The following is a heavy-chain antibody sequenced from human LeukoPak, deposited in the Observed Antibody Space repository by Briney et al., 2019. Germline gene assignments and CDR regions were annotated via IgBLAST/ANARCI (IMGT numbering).Heavy chain of an antibody. CDR2: INPNSGGT. V-gene: IGHV1-2*02. CDR3: ARTDYQLLPYYYGMDV. J-gene: IGHJ6*02. CDR1: GYTFTGYY. Sequence: ASVKVSCKASGYTFTGYYMHWVRQAPGQGLEWMGWINPNSGGTNYAQKFQGRVTMTRDTSISTAYMELSRLRSDDTAVYYCARTDYQLLPYYYGMDVWGQGTTVTVSS. D-gene: IGHD2-2*01.